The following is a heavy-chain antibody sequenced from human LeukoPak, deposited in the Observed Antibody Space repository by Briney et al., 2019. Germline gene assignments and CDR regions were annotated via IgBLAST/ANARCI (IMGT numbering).Heavy chain of an antibody. Sequence: PSETLSLTCAVYGGSFSGYYWSWIRQPPGKGLEWIGEINHSGSTNYNPSLKSRVTISVDTSKNQFSLELSSVTAADTAVYYCASRRYYDILTGYLLYYYYGMDVWGQGTTVTVSS. CDR3: ASRRYYDILTGYLLYYYYGMDV. J-gene: IGHJ6*02. D-gene: IGHD3-9*01. V-gene: IGHV4-34*01. CDR1: GGSFSGYY. CDR2: INHSGST.